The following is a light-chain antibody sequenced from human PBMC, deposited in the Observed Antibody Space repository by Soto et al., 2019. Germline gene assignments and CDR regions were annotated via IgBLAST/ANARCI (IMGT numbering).Light chain of an antibody. J-gene: IGLJ2*01. V-gene: IGLV2-14*01. CDR3: SSYTGSSTLVV. CDR1: SSDIGTYNY. CDR2: EVS. Sequence: QSVLTQPASVSGSPGQSITISCTGASSDIGTYNYVSWYQQQPGKAPKLIIYEVSNRPSGVSNRFSGSKSGNTASLTISGLQAEDEADYYCSSYTGSSTLVVFGGGTKLTVL.